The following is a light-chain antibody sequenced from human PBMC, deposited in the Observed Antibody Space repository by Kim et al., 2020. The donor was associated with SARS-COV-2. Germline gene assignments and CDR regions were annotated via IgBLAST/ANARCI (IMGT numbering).Light chain of an antibody. CDR2: GAS. Sequence: EIVLTQSPATVSLSPGDRATLSCRASHSVSSSFLAWYQQKPGPPPRLLIYGASSRTTSVTHRSSGGGSRANFTPTISRREPDDVAVYYCQQYGSTRLTFGGGTKVDIK. CDR1: HSVSSSF. CDR3: QQYGSTRLT. J-gene: IGKJ4*01. V-gene: IGKV3-20*01.